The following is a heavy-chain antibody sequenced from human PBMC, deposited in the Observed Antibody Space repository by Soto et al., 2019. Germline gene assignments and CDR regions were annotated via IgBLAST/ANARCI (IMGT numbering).Heavy chain of an antibody. J-gene: IGHJ4*02. V-gene: IGHV3-23*01. CDR1: GFTSSSYA. CDR3: AKVPRGYYYDSSGYPDY. Sequence: GGSLRLSCAASGFTSSSYAMSWVRQAPGKGLEWVSAISGSGGSTYYTDSVKGRFTISRDNSKNTLYLQMNSLRAEDTAVYYCAKVPRGYYYDSSGYPDYWGQGTLVTVSS. CDR2: ISGSGGST. D-gene: IGHD3-22*01.